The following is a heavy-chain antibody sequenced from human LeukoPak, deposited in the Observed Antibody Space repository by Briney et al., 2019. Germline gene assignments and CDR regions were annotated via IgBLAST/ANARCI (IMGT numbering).Heavy chain of an antibody. CDR3: ARDPMAYGGIG. CDR1: GYSISSGYY. CDR2: IYHSGST. V-gene: IGHV4-38-2*02. J-gene: IGHJ4*02. D-gene: IGHD4-23*01. Sequence: PSETLSLTCTVSGYSISSGYYWGWIRPPPGKGLEWIGSIYHSGSTYYNPSLKSRVTISVDTSKNQFSLKLSSVTAADTAVYYCARDPMAYGGIGWGQGTLVTASS.